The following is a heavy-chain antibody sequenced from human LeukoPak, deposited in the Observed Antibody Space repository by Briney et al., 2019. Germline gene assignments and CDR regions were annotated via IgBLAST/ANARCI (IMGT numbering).Heavy chain of an antibody. CDR2: ISYSGST. J-gene: IGHJ4*02. CDR1: GGSIATYY. V-gene: IGHV4-59*08. CDR3: ARRGYFDS. Sequence: VTPSETLSLTCTVSGGSIATYYWSWIRPPPGKGPEWIGYISYSGSTSYNPSLKSRVTISLDTSKHQLSLKLNSVTAADTAVYYCARRGYFDSWGQGTLVTVSS.